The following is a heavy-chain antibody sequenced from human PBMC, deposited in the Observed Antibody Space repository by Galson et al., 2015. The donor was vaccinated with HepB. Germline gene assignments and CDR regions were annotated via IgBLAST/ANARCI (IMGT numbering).Heavy chain of an antibody. CDR2: VSYDGSNK. CDR1: GFTFSSYA. D-gene: IGHD3-22*01. J-gene: IGHJ1*01. V-gene: IGHV3-30*15. CDR3: ARDGAGTGYYSYFQH. Sequence: SLRLSCAASGFTFSSYAMSWVRQAPGKGLQWVAVVSYDGSNKYYADSVKGQFTISRDNSKNTLYLQMSSLRPEDTAVYYCARDGAGTGYYSYFQHWGQGTLVTVSS.